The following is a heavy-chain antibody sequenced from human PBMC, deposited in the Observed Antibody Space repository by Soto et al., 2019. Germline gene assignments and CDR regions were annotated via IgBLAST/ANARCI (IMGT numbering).Heavy chain of an antibody. J-gene: IGHJ1*01. V-gene: IGHV1-18*01. CDR2: INANTGDT. CDR3: ARDAGPLYLQH. CDR1: GYTFATHG. Sequence: GASVKVSCKASGYTFATHGISWVRQAPGQGLEWMGWINANTGDTNYAQNFQGRVTMTTDTSTSTVYMELRSLRSDDTAVYYCARDAGPLYLQHWGQGTLVTVYS.